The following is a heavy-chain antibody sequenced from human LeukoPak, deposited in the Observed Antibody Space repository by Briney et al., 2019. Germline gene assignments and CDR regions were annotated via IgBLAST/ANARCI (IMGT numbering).Heavy chain of an antibody. D-gene: IGHD2-21*01. V-gene: IGHV1-2*02. J-gene: IGHJ4*02. CDR3: ARAHIGNDLFIDY. Sequence: GASVKDSCKASGYTFTGYYMHWVRQAPAQGLEWMGWINPYSGGTNDAQKVQGRVTMTRDTSISTAYMDLSSLKSDDTAVYYCARAHIGNDLFIDYWGQGTLVTVSS. CDR1: GYTFTGYY. CDR2: INPYSGGT.